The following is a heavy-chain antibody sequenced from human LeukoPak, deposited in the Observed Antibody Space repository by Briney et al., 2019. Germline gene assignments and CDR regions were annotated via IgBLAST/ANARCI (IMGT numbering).Heavy chain of an antibody. V-gene: IGHV1-69*13. CDR3: ARWKAYRHIVVAPSFDP. CDR1: GGTFSSYA. D-gene: IGHD2-21*01. CDR2: IIPIFGIA. J-gene: IGHJ5*02. Sequence: GASVKVSCKASGGTFSSYAISWVRQAPGQGLEWMGGIIPIFGIANYAQKFQGRVTITADESTSTAYMGLSSLRSEDTAVYYCARWKAYRHIVVAPSFDPWGQETLVTVSS.